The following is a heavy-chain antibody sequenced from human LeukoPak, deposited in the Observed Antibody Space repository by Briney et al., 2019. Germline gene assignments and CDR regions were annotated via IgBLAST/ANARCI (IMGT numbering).Heavy chain of an antibody. CDR3: AVDRRFKIFDY. V-gene: IGHV3-7*01. CDR1: GLAFSKFW. J-gene: IGHJ4*02. Sequence: GGSLRLSCATSGLAFSKFWMYWVRQAPGKGLEWVASIKPDGSEDFYADSVKGRFNISRDNAKNSLFLQMTNLKAEDTAVYYCAVDRRFKIFDYWGQGTLVTVSS. D-gene: IGHD5-24*01. CDR2: IKPDGSED.